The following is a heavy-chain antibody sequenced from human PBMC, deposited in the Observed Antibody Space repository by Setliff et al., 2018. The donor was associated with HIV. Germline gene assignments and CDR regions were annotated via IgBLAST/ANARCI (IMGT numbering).Heavy chain of an antibody. CDR3: ARDANYIRDY. CDR2: ISTNNDLV. J-gene: IGHJ4*02. CDR1: GYTFTAYY. D-gene: IGHD3-10*02. Sequence: ASVKVSCKASGYTFTAYYIHWVRQAPGQGLEWMGWISTNNDLVGYAQKFQGRVTMTTDTSTSTAYMELTSLRSDDTAMYYCARDANYIRDYWGQGTLVTVSS. V-gene: IGHV1-18*04.